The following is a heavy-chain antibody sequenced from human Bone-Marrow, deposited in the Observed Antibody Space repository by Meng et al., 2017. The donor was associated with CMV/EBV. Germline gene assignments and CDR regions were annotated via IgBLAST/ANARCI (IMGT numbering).Heavy chain of an antibody. CDR2: INPNSGGT. V-gene: IGHV1-2*02. J-gene: IGHJ4*02. D-gene: IGHD3-22*01. Sequence: ASVMVSCKASGYTFTGYYMHWVRQAPGQGLEWMGWINPNSGGTNYAQKFQGRVTMTRDTSISTAYMVLSRLRSDDTAVYYCARVLGSSGYYFGFDYWGQGTLVTVSS. CDR3: ARVLGSSGYYFGFDY. CDR1: GYTFTGYY.